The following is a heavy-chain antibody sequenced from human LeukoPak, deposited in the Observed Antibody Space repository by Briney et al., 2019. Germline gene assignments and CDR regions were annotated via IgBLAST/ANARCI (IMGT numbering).Heavy chain of an antibody. V-gene: IGHV3-30-3*01. D-gene: IGHD3-10*02. CDR2: ISYDGTDK. CDR3: AKDMITMNGEFDAFDI. CDR1: GFTFSTDT. J-gene: IGHJ3*02. Sequence: GGSLRLSCVASGFTFSTDTIHWVRQAPGRGLEGVAVISYDGTDKYYADSVKGRFTISRDNSKNTLYLQMNSLRAEDTAVYYCAKDMITMNGEFDAFDIWGQGTMVIVSS.